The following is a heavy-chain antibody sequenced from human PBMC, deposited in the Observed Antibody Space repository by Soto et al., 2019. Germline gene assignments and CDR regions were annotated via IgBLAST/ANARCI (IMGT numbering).Heavy chain of an antibody. CDR2: ISGSGGST. D-gene: IGHD3-3*01. Sequence: GGSLRLSCAASGFTFSSYAMSWVRQAPGKGLEWVSAISGSGGSTYYADSVKGRFTISRDNSKNTLYLQMNSLRAEDTAVYYCAKGGGNWSGYTPRGYYYYYMDVWGKGTTVTVSS. J-gene: IGHJ6*03. V-gene: IGHV3-23*01. CDR1: GFTFSSYA. CDR3: AKGGGNWSGYTPRGYYYYYMDV.